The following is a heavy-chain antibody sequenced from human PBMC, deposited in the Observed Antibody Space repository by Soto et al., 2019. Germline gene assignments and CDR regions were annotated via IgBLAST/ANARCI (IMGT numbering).Heavy chain of an antibody. CDR2: AYYSGTT. V-gene: IGHV4-59*13. J-gene: IGHJ5*02. CDR1: GASFSGSY. D-gene: IGHD1-26*01. CDR3: TRASVGAIPYNWFDP. Sequence: SETLSLTCAVSGASFSGSYWSWIRQPPGKGLEWIGYAYYSGTTVYNPSLKSRVSISVDTSKKHVSLRLNSVTASDTAVYYCTRASVGAIPYNWFDPCGQGTLVTAPQ.